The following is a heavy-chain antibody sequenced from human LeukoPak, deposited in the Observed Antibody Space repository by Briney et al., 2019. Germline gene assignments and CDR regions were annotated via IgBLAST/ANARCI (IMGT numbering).Heavy chain of an antibody. CDR3: ARGTSTWYLTY. J-gene: IGHJ4*02. CDR1: GLTFSDYW. CDR2: INQDGSEK. D-gene: IGHD6-13*01. Sequence: GGSLRLSCVASGLTFSDYWRTWVRQAPGKGLEWVGNINQDGSEKHYVDSVKGGFTISRDNAKNSLFLQMTSLRAEDTALFYCARGTSTWYLTYWGQGTLVTVSS. V-gene: IGHV3-7*04.